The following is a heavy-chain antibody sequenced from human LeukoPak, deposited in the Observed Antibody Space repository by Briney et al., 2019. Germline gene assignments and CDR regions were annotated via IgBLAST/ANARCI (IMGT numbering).Heavy chain of an antibody. Sequence: SSVTLSLTCTVSGGSISSGGYCWRWTRQHPGKGLERIGYIYYSGSTYYNPSLKSRVTISVDTSKNQFSLKLSSVTAADTAVYYCASLLLWFGELSNNPYYYYGMDVWGQGTTVTVSS. CDR2: IYYSGST. V-gene: IGHV4-31*03. CDR1: GGSISSGGYC. J-gene: IGHJ6*02. D-gene: IGHD3-10*01. CDR3: ASLLLWFGELSNNPYYYYGMDV.